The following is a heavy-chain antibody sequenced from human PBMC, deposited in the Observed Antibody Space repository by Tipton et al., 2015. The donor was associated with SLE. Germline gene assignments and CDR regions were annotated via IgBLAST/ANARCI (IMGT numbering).Heavy chain of an antibody. J-gene: IGHJ4*02. V-gene: IGHV3-48*03. CDR3: TREARGFDY. CDR2: ISNTGDI. Sequence: SLRLSCAASGFTFHSYEMHWVRQAPGKGLDWVASISNTGDINYAASVRGRFTISRDNSKNTVYLQMNSVRAEDTAVYYCTREARGFDYWGQGNLVTVSS. CDR1: GFTFHSYE.